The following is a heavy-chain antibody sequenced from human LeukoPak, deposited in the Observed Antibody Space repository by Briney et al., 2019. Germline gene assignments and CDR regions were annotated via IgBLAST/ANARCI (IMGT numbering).Heavy chain of an antibody. CDR2: INSGNGNI. CDR1: GYTFTNYA. J-gene: IGHJ4*02. V-gene: IGHV1-3*04. D-gene: IGHD2-2*01. Sequence: GASVKVSCKASGYTFTNYAMQWVRQAPGQRPEWMGWINSGNGNIKYSQKFQGRVTITRDTSASTAYMELSSLRSEDTAVYYCARSKGYCSSGTDFAYWGQGTLVTVSS. CDR3: ARSKGYCSSGTDFAY.